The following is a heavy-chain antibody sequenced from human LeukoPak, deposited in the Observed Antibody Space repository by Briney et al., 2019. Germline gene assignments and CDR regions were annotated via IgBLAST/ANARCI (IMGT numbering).Heavy chain of an antibody. CDR1: GGTFSSYA. CDR3: AISYSYSHSRGDY. D-gene: IGHD5-18*01. CDR2: IIPIFGTA. V-gene: IGHV1-69*06. Sequence: SVKVSCKASGGTFSSYAISWVRQAPGQGLEWMGRIIPIFGTANYAQKFQGRVTITADKSTSTAYMELSSLRSEDTAVYYCAISYSYSHSRGDYWGQGTLVTVSS. J-gene: IGHJ4*02.